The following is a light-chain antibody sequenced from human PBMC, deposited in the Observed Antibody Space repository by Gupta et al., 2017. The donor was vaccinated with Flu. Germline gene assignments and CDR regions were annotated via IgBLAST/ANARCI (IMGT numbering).Light chain of an antibody. Sequence: GDRVTSTCRASQDINSWLAWYQQRPEQAPRALIFGASNLQSEVPSRFSGSGSGTDFTLTIYSLQPEDFATYYCQQYNRYPPTFGGGTKVEIK. V-gene: IGKV1D-16*01. J-gene: IGKJ4*01. CDR2: GAS. CDR3: QQYNRYPPT. CDR1: QDINSW.